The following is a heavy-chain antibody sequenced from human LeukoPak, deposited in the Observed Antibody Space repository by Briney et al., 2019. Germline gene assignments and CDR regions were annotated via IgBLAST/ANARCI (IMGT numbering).Heavy chain of an antibody. D-gene: IGHD2-2*01. Sequence: KPGGSLRLSCAASGFAFTNAWMTWVRQAPGKGLEWVGRIKSKTEGGTIAYAAPVKGRFTISRDDSKNTLYLRMNSLKTKDTAVYYCTTTVKPPALSLYYYYAMDAWGQGTTVTVSS. CDR1: GFAFTNAW. CDR2: IKSKTEGGTI. V-gene: IGHV3-15*01. CDR3: TTTVKPPALSLYYYYAMDA. J-gene: IGHJ6*02.